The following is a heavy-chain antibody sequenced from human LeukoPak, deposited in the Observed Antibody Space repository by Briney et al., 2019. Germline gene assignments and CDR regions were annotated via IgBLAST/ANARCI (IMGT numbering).Heavy chain of an antibody. CDR3: AKGRSDSSGYYYGKYYFDY. V-gene: IGHV3-30*18. J-gene: IGHJ4*02. Sequence: GGSLRLSCAASGFTFSTYGMHWVRQAPGKGLEWVAVISYDGSNKYYADSVKGRFTISRDNSKNTLYLQMNSLRAEDTAVYYCAKGRSDSSGYYYGKYYFDYWGQGTLVTVSS. D-gene: IGHD3-22*01. CDR1: GFTFSTYG. CDR2: ISYDGSNK.